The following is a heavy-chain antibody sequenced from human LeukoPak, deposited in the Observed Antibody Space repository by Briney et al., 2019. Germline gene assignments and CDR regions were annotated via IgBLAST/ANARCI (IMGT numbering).Heavy chain of an antibody. Sequence: SVKVSCKASGGTFSSYAITWVRQAPGQGLQWMGGIIPMFGAVNYAQKFQGRVTITADKSTGTAYMELSSLRSEDTAVYYCARALRGLDPWGQGTLVTVSS. J-gene: IGHJ5*02. CDR1: GGTFSSYA. CDR3: ARALRGLDP. V-gene: IGHV1-69*06. D-gene: IGHD2-15*01. CDR2: IIPMFGAV.